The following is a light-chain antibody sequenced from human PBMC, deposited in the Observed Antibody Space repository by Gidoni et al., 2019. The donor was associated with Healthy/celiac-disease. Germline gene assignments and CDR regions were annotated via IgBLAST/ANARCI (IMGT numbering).Light chain of an antibody. Sequence: AIQLTQSPSSLSASVGDRVTITCRASQGISSALAWYQQKPGKAPKLLIYDASSLESGVPSRFSGSGSGTDFTLTISSLQPEDLATYYCQQFNNFITFXQXTRLEIK. J-gene: IGKJ5*01. V-gene: IGKV1D-13*01. CDR3: QQFNNFIT. CDR2: DAS. CDR1: QGISSA.